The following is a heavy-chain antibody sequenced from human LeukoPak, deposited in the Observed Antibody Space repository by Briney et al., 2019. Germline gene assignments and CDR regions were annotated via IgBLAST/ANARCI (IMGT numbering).Heavy chain of an antibody. V-gene: IGHV4-4*09. J-gene: IGHJ3*02. CDR2: IYTTGRT. CDR1: GGSVNSYY. Sequence: ASETLSLTCSVSGGSVNSYYWSWIRQPPGKGLEWIGYIYTTGRTNYNPSLKSRVTISVDTSKNQFSLKLISVTAADTAVYYCAKILGSGVWYGFDIWGQGTMVTVSS. CDR3: AKILGSGVWYGFDI. D-gene: IGHD7-27*01.